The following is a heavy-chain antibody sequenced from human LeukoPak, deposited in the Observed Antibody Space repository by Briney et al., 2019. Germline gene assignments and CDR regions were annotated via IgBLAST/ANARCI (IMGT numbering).Heavy chain of an antibody. V-gene: IGHV3-30*03. J-gene: IGHJ4*02. CDR2: ISYDGGNK. D-gene: IGHD6-19*01. Sequence: GGSLRLSCAASGFTFSSYGMHWVRQAPGKGLEWVAVISYDGGNKYYADSVKGRFTISRDNSKNTLYLQMNSLRAEDTAVYYCATAYSSGWYYFDYWGQGTLVTVSS. CDR3: ATAYSSGWYYFDY. CDR1: GFTFSSYG.